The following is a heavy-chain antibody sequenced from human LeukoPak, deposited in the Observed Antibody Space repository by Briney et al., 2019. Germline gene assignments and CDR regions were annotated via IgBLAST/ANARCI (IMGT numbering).Heavy chain of an antibody. CDR1: GFTFSSYW. V-gene: IGHV3-74*01. J-gene: IGHJ4*02. CDR3: AREEDIVVVTAMVDY. CDR2: INSDGSST. Sequence: GGSLRLSCAASGFTFSSYWMHWVRQAPGKGLVWVSRINSDGSSTSYADSVKGRFTISRDNAKNTLYLQTNSLRAEDTAVYYCAREEDIVVVTAMVDYWGQGTLVTVSS. D-gene: IGHD2-21*02.